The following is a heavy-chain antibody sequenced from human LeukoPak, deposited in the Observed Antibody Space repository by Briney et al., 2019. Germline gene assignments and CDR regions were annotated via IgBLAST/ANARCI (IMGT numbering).Heavy chain of an antibody. CDR1: GFTSINYG. D-gene: IGHD3-3*01. CDR2: ISGSASTT. CDR3: AKDPSIFAKYYFDY. J-gene: IGHJ4*02. V-gene: IGHV3-23*01. Sequence: GGSLRLSCAASGFTSINYGMSWVRQAPGKGLEWVSSISGSASTTYYADSVKGRFTISRDNSKNTLYLEMNSLRAEDTAIYYCAKDPSIFAKYYFDYWGQGTLVTVSS.